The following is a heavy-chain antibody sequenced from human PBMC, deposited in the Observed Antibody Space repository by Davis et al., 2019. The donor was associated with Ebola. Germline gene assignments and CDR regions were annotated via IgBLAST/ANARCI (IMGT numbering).Heavy chain of an antibody. CDR1: GFTFSNYW. V-gene: IGHV3-74*01. CDR2: TSSDGGVT. J-gene: IGHJ3*02. Sequence: LSLTCAASGFTFSNYWMHWVRQAPGQGLVWVSRTSSDGGVTVYADFVKGRFTISRDNAKNTLYLQMNSLSGEDTAIYYCARDRGIVGAHDAFDIWGQGTMVIVSS. CDR3: ARDRGIVGAHDAFDI. D-gene: IGHD1-26*01.